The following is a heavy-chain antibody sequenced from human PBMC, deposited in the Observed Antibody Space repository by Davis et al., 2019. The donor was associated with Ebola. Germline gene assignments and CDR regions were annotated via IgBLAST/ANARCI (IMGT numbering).Heavy chain of an antibody. Sequence: GGSLRLSCAASGFTFSSYGMHWVRQAPGKGLEWVAVISYDGSKKYYADSVKGRFTISRDNSKNTLYLQMNSLRAEDTAVYYCAKGVARYYYYGMDVWGQGTTVTVSS. CDR2: ISYDGSKK. CDR3: AKGVARYYYYGMDV. J-gene: IGHJ6*02. V-gene: IGHV3-30*18. CDR1: GFTFSSYG.